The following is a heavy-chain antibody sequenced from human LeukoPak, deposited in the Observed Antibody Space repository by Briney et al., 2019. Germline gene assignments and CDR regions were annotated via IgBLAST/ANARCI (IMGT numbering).Heavy chain of an antibody. CDR1: GYTFTGYY. Sequence: GASVKVSCKASGYTFTGYYMRWVRQAPGQGLEWMGWINPNSGGTNYAQKFQGRVTMTRDTSISTAYMELSRLRSDDTAVYYCARVKSGWLLAPDYWGQGTLVTVSS. CDR2: INPNSGGT. V-gene: IGHV1-2*02. CDR3: ARVKSGWLLAPDY. D-gene: IGHD2-15*01. J-gene: IGHJ4*02.